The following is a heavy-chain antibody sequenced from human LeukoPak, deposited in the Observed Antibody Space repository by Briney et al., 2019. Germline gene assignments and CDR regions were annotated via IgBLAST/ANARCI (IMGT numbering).Heavy chain of an antibody. V-gene: IGHV4-31*03. J-gene: IGHJ3*02. CDR3: ARGDDFWRGSQGDAFDI. D-gene: IGHD3-3*01. CDR2: IYYSGST. CDR1: GGSISSSSYY. Sequence: SETLSLTCTVSGGSISSSSYYWSWIRQHPGKGLEWIGYIYYSGSTYYNPSLKSRVTMSVDTSKNQFSLKLSSVTAADTAVYYCARGDDFWRGSQGDAFDIWGQGTMVTVSS.